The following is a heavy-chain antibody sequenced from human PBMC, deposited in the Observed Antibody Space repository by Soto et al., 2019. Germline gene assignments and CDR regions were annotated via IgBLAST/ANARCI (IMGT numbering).Heavy chain of an antibody. V-gene: IGHV4-59*01. CDR2: MYNTGST. D-gene: IGHD2-21*02. CDR3: ARDLWGYCGTDCYPLDV. Sequence: SETRSVTCTVCGECISGYYWSWFRQPPGKGLEWIGYMYNTGSTVYNPSFKSRVTISVDTSKNQFSLKLNSVTAADTAVYYCARDLWGYCGTDCYPLDVWGQGTTVTVSS. CDR1: GECISGYY. J-gene: IGHJ6*02.